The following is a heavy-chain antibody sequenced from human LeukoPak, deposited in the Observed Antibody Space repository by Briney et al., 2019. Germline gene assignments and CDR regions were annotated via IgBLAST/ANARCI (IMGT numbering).Heavy chain of an antibody. D-gene: IGHD3-9*01. CDR2: IYSSGST. V-gene: IGHV3-53*01. Sequence: GGSLRLSCAASGFTVSSNYMSWVRQAPGKGLEWVSVIYSSGSTYYTDSVKGRFTISRDNSKNTLYLQMNSLRAEDTAAYFCARVRYFDWLFKDWGQGTLVTVSS. J-gene: IGHJ4*02. CDR1: GFTVSSNY. CDR3: ARVRYFDWLFKD.